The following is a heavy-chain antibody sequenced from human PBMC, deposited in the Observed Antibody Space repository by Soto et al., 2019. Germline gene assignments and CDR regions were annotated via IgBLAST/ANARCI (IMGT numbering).Heavy chain of an antibody. V-gene: IGHV4-59*01. CDR2: VFYGGT. CDR3: ASYRGALYFES. CDR1: GRSMSSNY. J-gene: IGHJ4*02. D-gene: IGHD3-16*01. Sequence: PSETLSLTCSVSGRSMSSNYWSWIRQSPDKGLEWLGYVFYGGTDYSPSLGGRVSMSVETSKSQFSLKLTSVTVADTAVYYCASYRGALYFESWGPGILLTVSS.